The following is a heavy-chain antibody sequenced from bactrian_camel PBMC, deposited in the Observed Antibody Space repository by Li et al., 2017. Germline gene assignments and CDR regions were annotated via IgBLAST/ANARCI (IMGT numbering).Heavy chain of an antibody. CDR1: GFTFSSYY. CDR3: AAEYDYRNNDALGLLDFGY. D-gene: IGHD4*01. V-gene: IGHV3-2*01. J-gene: IGHJ6*01. Sequence: HVQLVESGGGSVQAGGSLRLSCVASGFTFSSYYMSWVRQAPGKGLEWVSSIRSDGTRTFYANSVKGRFTISRDNAKNTVYLQMNSLKPEDTAVYYCAAEYDYRNNDALGLLDFGYWGQGTQVTVS. CDR2: IRSDGTRT.